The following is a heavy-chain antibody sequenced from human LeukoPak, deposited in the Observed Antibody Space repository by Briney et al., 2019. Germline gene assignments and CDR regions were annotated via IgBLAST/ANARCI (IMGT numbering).Heavy chain of an antibody. CDR1: GGTFSSYA. CDR2: IIPIFGTA. D-gene: IGHD3-22*01. J-gene: IGHJ4*02. V-gene: IGHV1-69*13. Sequence: SVKVSCKASGGTFSSYAISWVRQAPGQGLEWMGGIIPIFGTANYAQKLQGRVTITADESTSTAYMELSSLRSEDTAVYYCASHPYYYDSSGYYYYFDYWGQGTLVTVSS. CDR3: ASHPYYYDSSGYYYYFDY.